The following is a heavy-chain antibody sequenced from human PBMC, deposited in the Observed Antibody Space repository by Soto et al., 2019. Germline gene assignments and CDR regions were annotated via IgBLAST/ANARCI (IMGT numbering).Heavy chain of an antibody. CDR1: GYTFTSYG. CDR3: ARDPLHPYFDWSYRPFDY. CDR2: ISAYNGNT. Sequence: ASVKVSCKASGYTFTSYGSSWVRQAPGQGLEWMGWISAYNGNTNYAQKLQGRVTMTTDTSTSTAYMELRSLRSDDTAVYYCARDPLHPYFDWSYRPFDYWGQGTLVTVSS. D-gene: IGHD3-9*01. V-gene: IGHV1-18*01. J-gene: IGHJ4*02.